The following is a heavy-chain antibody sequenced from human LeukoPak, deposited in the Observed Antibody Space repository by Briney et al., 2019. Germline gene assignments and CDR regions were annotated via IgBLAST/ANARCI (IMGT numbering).Heavy chain of an antibody. CDR2: IYYTGTT. J-gene: IGHJ4*02. CDR1: GGSMNINNYY. Sequence: SETLSLTCTVFGGSMNINNYYWAWIRQPPGKGLEWIGSIYYTGTTYYNPSLNYRVTISVDTSKNQFSLKLSSVTAADTAVYYCAGGKGELLEGFDYWGQGTLVTVSS. CDR3: AGGKGELLEGFDY. D-gene: IGHD3-10*01. V-gene: IGHV4-39*07.